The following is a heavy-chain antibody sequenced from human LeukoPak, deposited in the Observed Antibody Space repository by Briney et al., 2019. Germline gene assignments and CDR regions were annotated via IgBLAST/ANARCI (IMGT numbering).Heavy chain of an antibody. D-gene: IGHD7-27*01. CDR3: ASRRLGNDY. CDR2: IYYSGST. Sequence: PSETLSLTCTVSGGSISSYYWSWIRQPPGKGLEWIGYIYYSGSTSYSPSLKSRVTISADTSQNQFSLKLSSVTAADTAVYYCASRRLGNDYWGQGTLVTVSS. V-gene: IGHV4-59*01. J-gene: IGHJ4*02. CDR1: GGSISSYY.